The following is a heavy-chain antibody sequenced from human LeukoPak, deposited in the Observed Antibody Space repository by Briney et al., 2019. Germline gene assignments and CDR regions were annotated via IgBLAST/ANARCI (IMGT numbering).Heavy chain of an antibody. Sequence: KPGGSLRLSCAASGFTFGDYYMSWIRQAPGKGLEWVSYISSSSSYTNYADSVKGRFTISRDNAKNSLYPQMNSLRAEDTAVYYCARDRGSGSYNWFDPWGQGTLVTVSS. D-gene: IGHD3-10*01. V-gene: IGHV3-11*06. CDR3: ARDRGSGSYNWFDP. CDR1: GFTFGDYY. J-gene: IGHJ5*02. CDR2: ISSSSSYT.